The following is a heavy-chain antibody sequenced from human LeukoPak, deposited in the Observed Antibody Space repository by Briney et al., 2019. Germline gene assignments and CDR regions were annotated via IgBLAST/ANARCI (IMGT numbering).Heavy chain of an antibody. D-gene: IGHD6-19*01. CDR3: ARRNSIPVAGKGSYYFDY. CDR1: GYSFTSYW. J-gene: IGHJ4*02. V-gene: IGHV5-51*01. Sequence: GESLKISCKGSGYSFTSYWIGWVRQMPGKGLEWMGIIYPGDSDTRYSPSFQGQVTISADKSISTAYLQWSSLKASDTAMCYCARRNSIPVAGKGSYYFDYWGQGTLVTVSS. CDR2: IYPGDSDT.